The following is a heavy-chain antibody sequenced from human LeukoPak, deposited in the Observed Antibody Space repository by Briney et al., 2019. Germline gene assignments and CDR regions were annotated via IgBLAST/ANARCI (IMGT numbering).Heavy chain of an antibody. CDR2: MNPNSGNT. D-gene: IGHD3-10*01. J-gene: IGHJ5*02. Sequence: ASVKVSCKASGYTFTCYDINWVRQATGQGLEWMGWMNPNSGNTGYAQKFQGRVTMTRNTSISTAYMELSSLRSEDTAVYYCARAPMVRGVIVNWFDPWGQGTLVTVSS. V-gene: IGHV1-8*01. CDR1: GYTFTCYD. CDR3: ARAPMVRGVIVNWFDP.